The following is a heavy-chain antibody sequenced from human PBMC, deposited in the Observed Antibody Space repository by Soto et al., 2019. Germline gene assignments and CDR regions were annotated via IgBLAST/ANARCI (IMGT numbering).Heavy chain of an antibody. J-gene: IGHJ5*02. CDR2: IYYSGST. V-gene: IGHV4-59*01. CDR1: GGSISSYY. CDR3: ARYSSSWYHNWFDP. D-gene: IGHD6-13*01. Sequence: PSETLSLTCTVSGGSISSYYWSWIRQPPGKGLEWIGYIYYSGSTNYNPSLKGRVTISVDTSKNQFSLKLSSVTAADTAVYYCARYSSSWYHNWFDPWGQGTLVTVSS.